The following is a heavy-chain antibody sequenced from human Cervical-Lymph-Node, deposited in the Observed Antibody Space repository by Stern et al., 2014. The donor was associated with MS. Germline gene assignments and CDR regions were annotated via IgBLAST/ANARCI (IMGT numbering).Heavy chain of an antibody. CDR2: IIRPVGTA. J-gene: IGHJ5*02. CDR3: ATGAGDNWFDP. V-gene: IGHV1-69*06. Sequence: QVQLVESGADVKKPGSSVRVSCKASGDISWLRQAPGQGLEYMGGIIRPVGTAHYTQIFQGRLTITADKSTNTTYRELSSLRSDDTAIYYCATGAGDNWFDPWGQGTLVSVSS. D-gene: IGHD3-10*01. CDR1: GD.